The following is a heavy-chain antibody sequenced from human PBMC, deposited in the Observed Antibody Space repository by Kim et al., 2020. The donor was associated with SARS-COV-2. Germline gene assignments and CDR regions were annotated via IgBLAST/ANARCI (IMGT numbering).Heavy chain of an antibody. V-gene: IGHV1-69*02. CDR2: A. CDR3: ASGQQLGFDY. D-gene: IGHD6-13*01. Sequence: ANYAQKFQGRVTITADKSTSTAYMELSSLRSEDTAVYYCASGQQLGFDYWGQGTLVTVSS. J-gene: IGHJ4*02.